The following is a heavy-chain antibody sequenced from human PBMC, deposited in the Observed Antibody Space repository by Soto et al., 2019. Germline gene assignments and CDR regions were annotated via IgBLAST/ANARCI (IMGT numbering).Heavy chain of an antibody. Sequence: GGSLRLSCAASGFTFDDYAMHWVRQAPGKGLEWVSGISWNSGSIGYADSVKGRFTISRDNAKNSLYLQMNSLRAEDTALYYCAKDIRGYSYGFDYWGQGTLVTVSS. CDR3: AKDIRGYSYGFDY. V-gene: IGHV3-9*01. D-gene: IGHD5-18*01. CDR2: ISWNSGSI. CDR1: GFTFDDYA. J-gene: IGHJ4*02.